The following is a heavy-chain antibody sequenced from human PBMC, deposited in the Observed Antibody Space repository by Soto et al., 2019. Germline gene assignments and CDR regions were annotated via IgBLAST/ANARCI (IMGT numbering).Heavy chain of an antibody. CDR3: ASTMISYYGMDV. V-gene: IGHV1-69*13. D-gene: IGHD3-22*01. CDR1: GGTFSSYA. CDR2: IIPIFGTA. Sequence: SVRVSCKASGGTFSSYAISWVRQAPGQGLEWMGGIIPIFGTANYAQKFQGRVTITADESTSTAYMELSSLRSEDTAVYYCASTMISYYGMDVWGQGTTVTVSS. J-gene: IGHJ6*02.